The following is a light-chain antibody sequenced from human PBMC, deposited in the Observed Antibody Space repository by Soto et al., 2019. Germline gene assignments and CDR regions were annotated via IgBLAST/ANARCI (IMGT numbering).Light chain of an antibody. J-gene: IGLJ3*02. CDR2: EVS. CDR1: SSDVGGYNY. V-gene: IGLV2-14*01. CDR3: NSYTSSSTLWM. Sequence: QSALTQPASVSGSPGQSITISCTGSSSDVGGYNYVSWYQQHPGKAPKLLIYEVSDRPSGVSNRFSGSKSGNTASLTISGLQAEDEADYYCNSYTSSSTLWMFGGGTQLTVL.